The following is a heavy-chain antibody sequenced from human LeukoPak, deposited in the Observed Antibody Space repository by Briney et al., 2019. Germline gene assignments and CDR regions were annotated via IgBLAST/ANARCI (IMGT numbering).Heavy chain of an antibody. CDR3: ARDSYSSSSYDAFDI. CDR2: ISSSSSYI. D-gene: IGHD6-6*01. J-gene: IGHJ3*02. V-gene: IGHV3-21*01. CDR1: GFTFSSYS. Sequence: GGSLRLSCAASGFTFSSYSMNWVRQAPGKGLEWVSSISSSSSYIYYADSVKGRFTISRDNAKNSLYLQMNSLRAEDTAVYYCARDSYSSSSYDAFDIWGQGTMVTVSS.